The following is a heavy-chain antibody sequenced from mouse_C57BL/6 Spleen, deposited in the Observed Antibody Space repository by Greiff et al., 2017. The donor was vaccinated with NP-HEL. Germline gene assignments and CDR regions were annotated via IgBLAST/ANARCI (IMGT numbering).Heavy chain of an antibody. J-gene: IGHJ3*01. CDR2: IDPSDSYT. CDR1: GYTFTSYW. CDR3: ARGPGNYEPFAY. D-gene: IGHD2-1*01. V-gene: IGHV1-69*01. Sequence: VKQSCKASGYTFTSYWMHWVKQRPGQGLEWIGEIDPSDSYTNYNQKFKGKSTLTVDKSSSTAYMQLRSPTSEDSAVYYCARGPGNYEPFAYWGQGTLVTVSA.